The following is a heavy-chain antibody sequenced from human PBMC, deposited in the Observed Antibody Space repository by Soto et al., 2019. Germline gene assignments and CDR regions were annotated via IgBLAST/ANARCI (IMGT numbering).Heavy chain of an antibody. CDR2: IWYDGSNK. V-gene: IGHV3-33*01. Sequence: QVQLVESGGGVVQPGRSLRLSCAASGFTFSSYGMHWVRQAPGKGLEWVAVIWYDGSNKYYADSVKGRFTISRDNSKNTLYLQMNSLRAEDTAVYYCARGSSGWHRRGYFDYWGQGTLVTVSS. CDR1: GFTFSSYG. D-gene: IGHD6-19*01. J-gene: IGHJ4*02. CDR3: ARGSSGWHRRGYFDY.